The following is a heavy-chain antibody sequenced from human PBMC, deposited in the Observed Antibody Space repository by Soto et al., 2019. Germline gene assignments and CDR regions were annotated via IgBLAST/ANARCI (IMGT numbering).Heavy chain of an antibody. CDR2: ITSDTKTI. V-gene: IGHV3-48*02. J-gene: IGHJ4*02. CDR3: ARSVEGHFDY. Sequence: EVQLVESGGDLVQRGGSLRLSCAASGFTFNIYSMNWVRQAPGKGLEWFSYITSDTKTIKYADSVKGRFTIPRDNAKNSLSLQVNSLRDEYTAVYYCARSVEGHFDYGGQGTVVTVSS. D-gene: IGHD6-19*01. CDR1: GFTFNIYS.